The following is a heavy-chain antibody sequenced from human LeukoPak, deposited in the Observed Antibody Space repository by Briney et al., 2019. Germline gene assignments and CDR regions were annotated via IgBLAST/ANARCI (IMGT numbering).Heavy chain of an antibody. D-gene: IGHD1-26*01. CDR2: IFTSGST. Sequence: SETLSLTCTASRGSISSGNYYWTWIRQPAGKGLEWIGHIFTSGSTRYNPSLKSRVTISVDTSKNQFSLKLSSVTAADTAVYYCASNPNSGSYLWPGYFDLWGRGTLVTVSS. CDR3: ASNPNSGSYLWPGYFDL. V-gene: IGHV4-61*09. J-gene: IGHJ2*01. CDR1: RGSISSGNYY.